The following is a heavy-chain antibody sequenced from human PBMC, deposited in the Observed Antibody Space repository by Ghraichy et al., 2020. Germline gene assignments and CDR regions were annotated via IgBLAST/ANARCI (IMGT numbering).Heavy chain of an antibody. CDR2: ISAYNGNT. Sequence: ASVKVSCKASGYTFTSYGISWVRQAPGQGLEWMGWISAYNGNTNYAQKLQGRVTMTTDTSTSTAYMELRSLRSDDTAVYYCARDLQGRIAVAGTSCSGPWGQGTLVTVSS. J-gene: IGHJ5*02. V-gene: IGHV1-18*01. CDR3: ARDLQGRIAVAGTSCSGP. D-gene: IGHD6-19*01. CDR1: GYTFTSYG.